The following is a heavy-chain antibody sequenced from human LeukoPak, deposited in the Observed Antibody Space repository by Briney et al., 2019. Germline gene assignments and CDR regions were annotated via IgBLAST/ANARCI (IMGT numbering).Heavy chain of an antibody. CDR1: GYTFTNYN. V-gene: IGHV1-18*01. CDR2: ISTNKGYT. J-gene: IGHJ4*02. Sequence: ASVKVSCTASGYTFTNYNIIWVRQAPGQGLEWMGWISTNKGYTTYAQKFQGRGTMTKDTSTSTAYMELRSLRSDDPAVYFCARDEGIAVSGVNYWGQGSLVTVSS. D-gene: IGHD6-19*01. CDR3: ARDEGIAVSGVNY.